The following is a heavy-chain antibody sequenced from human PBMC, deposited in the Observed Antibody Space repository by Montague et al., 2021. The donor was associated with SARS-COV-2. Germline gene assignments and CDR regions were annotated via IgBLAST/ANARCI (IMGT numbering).Heavy chain of an antibody. J-gene: IGHJ4*02. V-gene: IGHV3-23*01. CDR2: ISGGGVST. CDR3: ARAPPISAVSSPRRNQFFFDS. Sequence: SLSLSCAASGFTFSSSAMSWVRQAPGKGLEWVSTISGGGVSTYYADSVKGRFTISRDNPKNTLYLQMNSLRAEDTAVYYCARAPPISAVSSPRRNQFFFDSWGQGTLVTVSS. CDR1: GFTFSSSA. D-gene: IGHD2-2*01.